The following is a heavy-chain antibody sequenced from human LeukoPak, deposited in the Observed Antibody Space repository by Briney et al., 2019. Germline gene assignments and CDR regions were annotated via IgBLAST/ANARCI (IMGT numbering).Heavy chain of an antibody. CDR3: VRYDFWSGAKGGDY. J-gene: IGHJ4*02. CDR2: INWNGGST. Sequence: GGSLRLSCVASGFTFDGYGMSWVRQAPEKGLEWVSSINWNGGSTAYVDSVKGRFTISRDNAKNSLYLQMNSLRAEDTALYYCVRYDFWSGAKGGDYWGQGTLVTVSS. D-gene: IGHD3-3*01. V-gene: IGHV3-20*04. CDR1: GFTFDGYG.